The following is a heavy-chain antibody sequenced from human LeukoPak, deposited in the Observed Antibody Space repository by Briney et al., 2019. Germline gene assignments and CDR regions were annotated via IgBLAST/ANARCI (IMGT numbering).Heavy chain of an antibody. D-gene: IGHD3-3*01. CDR1: GFTFSSYA. V-gene: IGHV3-23*01. Sequence: GGSLRLSCAASGFTFSSYAMSWVRQAPGKGLEWVSAISGSGGSTYYADSVKGRFTISRDNSKNTLYLQMNSLRAEDTAVYYCAKDRITIFGVVNWLDFDYWGQGTLVTVSS. J-gene: IGHJ4*02. CDR3: AKDRITIFGVVNWLDFDY. CDR2: ISGSGGST.